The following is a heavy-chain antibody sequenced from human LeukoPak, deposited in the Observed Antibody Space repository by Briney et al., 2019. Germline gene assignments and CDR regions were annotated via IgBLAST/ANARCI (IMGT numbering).Heavy chain of an antibody. V-gene: IGHV4-39*01. D-gene: IGHD6-13*01. CDR3: ARHYLAAAGSSDY. J-gene: IGHJ4*02. CDR2: IYYSGST. CDR1: GGSISSSSYY. Sequence: SEALSLTCTVSGGSISSSSYYWGWIRQSPGKGLEWIGSIYYSGSTYYNPSLKSRVTISVDTSKNQCSLKLSSVTAADTAVYYCARHYLAAAGSSDYWGQGTLVTVSS.